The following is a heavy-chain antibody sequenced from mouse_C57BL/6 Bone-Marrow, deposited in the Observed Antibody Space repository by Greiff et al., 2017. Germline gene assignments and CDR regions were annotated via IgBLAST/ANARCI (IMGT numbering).Heavy chain of an antibody. Sequence: QVQLKQSGPGLVQPSQSLSITCTVSGFSLTSYGVHWVRQSPGKGLEWLGVIWSGGSTDYNAAFISRLSICKDNSKSHVFFKMNSLQADDTAIYYCARPTIVTSYYAMDYWGQGTSVTVSS. CDR2: IWSGGST. J-gene: IGHJ4*01. D-gene: IGHD2-5*01. CDR1: GFSLTSYG. CDR3: ARPTIVTSYYAMDY. V-gene: IGHV2-2*01.